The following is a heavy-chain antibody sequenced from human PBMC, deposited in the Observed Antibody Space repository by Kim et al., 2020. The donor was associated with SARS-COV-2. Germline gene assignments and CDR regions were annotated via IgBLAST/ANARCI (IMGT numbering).Heavy chain of an antibody. CDR3: ARRPGYTYYFDY. J-gene: IGHJ4*02. Sequence: SSNPSLKRRVTISVVTSKHPFSLQLSSVTAADPALYYCARRPGYTYYFDYWGQGTLVTVSS. V-gene: IGHV4-39*01. D-gene: IGHD6-25*01.